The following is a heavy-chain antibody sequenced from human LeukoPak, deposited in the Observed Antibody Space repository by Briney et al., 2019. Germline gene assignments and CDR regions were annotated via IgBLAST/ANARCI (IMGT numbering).Heavy chain of an antibody. CDR1: GFTFTTDA. CDR2: ISDDGRTT. D-gene: IGHD6-19*01. Sequence: PGGSLRLSCAASGFTFTTDAMTWVRQAPGKGLEWVSTISDDGRTTYYADSVKGRFTISRDNSKNIVYLQMNSLRAEDTAFYYCAKGLGFMPQFDYWGQGTLVAVSS. J-gene: IGHJ4*02. CDR3: AKGLGFMPQFDY. V-gene: IGHV3-23*01.